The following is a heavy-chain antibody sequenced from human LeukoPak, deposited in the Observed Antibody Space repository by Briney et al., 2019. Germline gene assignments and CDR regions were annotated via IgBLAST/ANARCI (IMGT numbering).Heavy chain of an antibody. CDR3: ARVWDSYYYDGRTAFDY. CDR1: GYTFTSYG. Sequence: ASVKVSCKASGYTFTSYGISWVRQAPGQGLEWMGWISAYNGNTNYAQKLQGRVTMTTDTSTSTAYMELRSLRSDDTAVYYCARVWDSYYYDGRTAFDYWGQGTLVTVSS. D-gene: IGHD3-22*01. J-gene: IGHJ4*02. V-gene: IGHV1-18*01. CDR2: ISAYNGNT.